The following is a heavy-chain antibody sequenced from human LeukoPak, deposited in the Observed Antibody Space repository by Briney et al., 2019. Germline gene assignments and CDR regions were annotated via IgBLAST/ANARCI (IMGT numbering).Heavy chain of an antibody. D-gene: IGHD3-10*01. V-gene: IGHV1-69*04. CDR2: IIPIPGIA. CDR3: ASARQDREYYFDY. J-gene: IGHJ4*02. Sequence: SVKVSCKASGGTFSSYAISWVRQAPGQGLEWMGRIIPIPGIANYAQKFQGRVTITADKPTSTAYMELSSLRSEDTAVYYCASARQDREYYFDYWGQGTLVTVSS. CDR1: GGTFSSYA.